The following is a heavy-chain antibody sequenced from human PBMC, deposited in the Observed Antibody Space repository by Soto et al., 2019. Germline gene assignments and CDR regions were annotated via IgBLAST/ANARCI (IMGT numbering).Heavy chain of an antibody. CDR2: ISYDGSNK. CDR3: AKDPERGYSYGYGY. Sequence: GGSLRLSCAASGFNFSSYGMHWVRQAPGKGLEWVAVISYDGSNKYYADSVKGRFTISRDNSKNTLYLQMNSLRAEDTAVYYCAKDPERGYSYGYGYWGQGTLVTVSS. D-gene: IGHD5-18*01. CDR1: GFNFSSYG. V-gene: IGHV3-30*18. J-gene: IGHJ4*02.